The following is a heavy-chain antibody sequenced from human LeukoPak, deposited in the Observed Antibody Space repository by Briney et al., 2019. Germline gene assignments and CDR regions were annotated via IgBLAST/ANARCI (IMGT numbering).Heavy chain of an antibody. Sequence: PSETLSLTCTVSGFSISTYYWSWFWQPAGKGLEWIGRIHSSGNTNYNPSLQSRVSLSIDTSQNQFSLRLTSLTAADTAVYFCARDVGKAYWGQGLLAIVSS. CDR3: ARDVGKAY. CDR1: GFSISTYY. J-gene: IGHJ4*02. D-gene: IGHD4-23*01. CDR2: IHSSGNT. V-gene: IGHV4-4*07.